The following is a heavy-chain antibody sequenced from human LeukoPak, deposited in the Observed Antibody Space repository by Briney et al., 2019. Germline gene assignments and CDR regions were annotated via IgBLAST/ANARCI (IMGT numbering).Heavy chain of an antibody. CDR1: GGSITSGSYY. CDR3: ARTNDYSQGHHYYYMAV. V-gene: IGHV4-61*02. Sequence: SQTLSLTCSVSGGSITSGSYYWCWIRQPAGKGLEWIGRIYSSGSTNYNPSLKSRVTISLDTSKNQFSLQLSSVTAADTAVYYCARTNDYSQGHHYYYMAVWGKGTTVTVSS. D-gene: IGHD4-11*01. CDR2: IYSSGST. J-gene: IGHJ6*03.